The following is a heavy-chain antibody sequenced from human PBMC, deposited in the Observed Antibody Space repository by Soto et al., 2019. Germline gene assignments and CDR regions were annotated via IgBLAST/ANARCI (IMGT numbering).Heavy chain of an antibody. CDR3: AKGGRQWLVTSDFNY. D-gene: IGHD6-19*01. J-gene: IGHJ4*02. Sequence: VQLVESGGGVVQPGRSLRLSCAASGFTFSDYAMHGVRQAPGKGLEWVAVVSHDGRNTHYADSGKVRFTVSRDSSKNTVSLELTSLRAEDTAVSYCAKGGRQWLVTSDFNYWGQGALVTVSS. CDR2: VSHDGRNT. CDR1: GFTFSDYA. V-gene: IGHV3-30*18.